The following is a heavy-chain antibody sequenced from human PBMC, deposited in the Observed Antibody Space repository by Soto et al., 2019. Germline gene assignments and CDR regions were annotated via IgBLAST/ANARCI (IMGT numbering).Heavy chain of an antibody. V-gene: IGHV1-2*04. CDR2: INPNSGGT. D-gene: IGHD3-22*01. CDR1: GYTFTGYY. CDR3: ARDPYRAEYYFDSSGFRSLLFDI. J-gene: IGHJ3*02. Sequence: QVQLVQSGAEVKKPGASVKVSCKASGYTFTGYYIHWVRQAPGQGLEWMGWINPNSGGTNYAQKFQGWVTMTRDTSISTAYMELSRLRSDDTAVYYCARDPYRAEYYFDSSGFRSLLFDIWGQGTMVTVSS.